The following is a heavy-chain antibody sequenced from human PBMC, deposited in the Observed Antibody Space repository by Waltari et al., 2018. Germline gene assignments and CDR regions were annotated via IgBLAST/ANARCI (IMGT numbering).Heavy chain of an antibody. J-gene: IGHJ4*02. D-gene: IGHD3-16*01. CDR3: VREKDLDGGCVFDY. CDR1: GFGFGNSW. CDR2: TNKDGSGT. V-gene: IGHV3-74*01. Sequence: EVQLVESGGGLVQPGGSLRLSCAASGFGFGNSWMDWVRQVPGKGLVWVARTNKDGSGTAYADSVEGRLTISRDNAKSTLHLQMTSLTAEDTAVYYCVREKDLDGGCVFDYWGRGTLVTVSS.